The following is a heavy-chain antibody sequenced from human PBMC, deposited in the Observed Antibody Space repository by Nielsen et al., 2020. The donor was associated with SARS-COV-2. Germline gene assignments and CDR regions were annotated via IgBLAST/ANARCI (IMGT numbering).Heavy chain of an antibody. J-gene: IGHJ4*02. CDR2: INSDGSST. CDR1: GFTFSSYW. CDR3: ARGSGSRDY. Sequence: GESLKISCAASGFTFSSYWMHWVRQAPGKGLVWVSRINSDGSSTSYADSVKGRFTISRDNAKNTLYLQMNSLRAEDTAVYYCARGSGSRDYWVQGTLVTVSS. D-gene: IGHD1-26*01. V-gene: IGHV3-74*01.